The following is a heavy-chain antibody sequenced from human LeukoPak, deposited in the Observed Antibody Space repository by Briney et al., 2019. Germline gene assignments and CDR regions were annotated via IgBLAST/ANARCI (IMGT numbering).Heavy chain of an antibody. Sequence: SETLSLTCAVYGGSFSGYYWSWIRQPPGKGLEWIGNIYKSGSTNYNPSLKSRVTMSVDTSKNQFSLRLNSVTAADTAVYYCARLSTGPYGLGAFDIWGQGTMVTVSS. CDR2: IYKSGST. CDR1: GGSFSGYY. J-gene: IGHJ3*02. CDR3: ARLSTGPYGLGAFDI. D-gene: IGHD1-1*01. V-gene: IGHV4-59*08.